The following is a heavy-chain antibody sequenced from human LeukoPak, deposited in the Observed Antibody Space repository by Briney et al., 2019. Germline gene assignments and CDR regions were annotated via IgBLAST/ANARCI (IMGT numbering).Heavy chain of an antibody. Sequence: ASVKVSCKASGYTFTSYGISWVRQAPGQGLEWMGWISAKNGNTNYAQKVQGRVTMTTDTSTCTAYMELRSLRSDDTAVYYCARDTEWEKNPDYFDYWGQGTLVTVSS. CDR3: ARDTEWEKNPDYFDY. CDR1: GYTFTSYG. J-gene: IGHJ4*02. CDR2: ISAKNGNT. D-gene: IGHD1-26*01. V-gene: IGHV1-18*01.